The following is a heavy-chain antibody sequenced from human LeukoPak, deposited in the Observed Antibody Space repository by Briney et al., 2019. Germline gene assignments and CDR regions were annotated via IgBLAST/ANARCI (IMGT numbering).Heavy chain of an antibody. CDR1: GLIFSNYW. J-gene: IGHJ4*02. CDR3: ARPPRYSSSWLDC. D-gene: IGHD6-13*01. CDR2: IKQDGGEK. Sequence: GGSLRLSCAASGLIFSNYWMSWVRQAPGKGLEWVANIKQDGGEKYYVDSVKGRFTISRDDAKNSLYLQMNSLRAEDTAVYYCARPPRYSSSWLDCWGQGALVTVSS. V-gene: IGHV3-7*03.